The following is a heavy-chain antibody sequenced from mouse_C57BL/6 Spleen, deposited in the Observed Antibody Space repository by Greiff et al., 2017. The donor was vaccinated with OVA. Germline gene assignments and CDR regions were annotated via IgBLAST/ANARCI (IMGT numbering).Heavy chain of an antibody. CDR3: ARDRALTGYFDY. CDR2: ISDGGSYT. CDR1: GFTFSSYA. D-gene: IGHD4-1*01. Sequence: DVMLVESGGGLVKPGGSLKLSCAASGFTFSSYAMSWVRQTPEKRLEWVATISDGGSYTYYPDNVKGRFTISRDNAKNNLYLQMSHLKSEDTAMYYCARDRALTGYFDYWGQGTTLTVSS. V-gene: IGHV5-4*01. J-gene: IGHJ2*01.